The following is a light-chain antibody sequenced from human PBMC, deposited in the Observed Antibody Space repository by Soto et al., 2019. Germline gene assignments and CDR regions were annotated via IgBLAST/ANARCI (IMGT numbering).Light chain of an antibody. Sequence: DIQMTQSPSTLSASVGVRVTITCRASQSVTNWLAWYQQKPGKAPNLLIYDASRLQSGIPSRFSGSGSGTEFTLTISSLQPDDFATYYCQQYTAYPYTFGRGTKLEIK. V-gene: IGKV1-5*01. CDR3: QQYTAYPYT. CDR2: DAS. J-gene: IGKJ2*01. CDR1: QSVTNW.